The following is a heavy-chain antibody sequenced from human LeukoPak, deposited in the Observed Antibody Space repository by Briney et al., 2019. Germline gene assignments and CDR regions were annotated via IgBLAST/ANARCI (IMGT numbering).Heavy chain of an antibody. CDR1: GGSISSGSYY. J-gene: IGHJ5*02. CDR2: IYTDGSP. V-gene: IGHV4-61*02. CDR3: ARVPPHCSGGSCYPKWFDP. Sequence: PSQTLSLTCTVSGGSISSGSYYWNWIRQPAGKGLEWIGRIYTDGSPNYNPSLKSRVTISVDTSKNQFSLKLSSVTAADTAVYYCARVPPHCSGGSCYPKWFDPWGQGTLVTVSS. D-gene: IGHD2-15*01.